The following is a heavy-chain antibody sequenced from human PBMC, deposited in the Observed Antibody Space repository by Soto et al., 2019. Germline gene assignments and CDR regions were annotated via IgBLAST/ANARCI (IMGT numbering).Heavy chain of an antibody. CDR1: GGTFSSYA. J-gene: IGHJ4*02. Sequence: QVQLVQSGAEVKKPGSSVKVSWKASGGTFSSYAISWVRQAPGQGLEWMGGIIPIFGTANYTQKFQGRVTITADESISTAFMELSSLRSEDTAVYYCARETGDTATPQFDYWGQGTLVTVSS. V-gene: IGHV1-69*12. D-gene: IGHD5-18*01. CDR2: IIPIFGTA. CDR3: ARETGDTATPQFDY.